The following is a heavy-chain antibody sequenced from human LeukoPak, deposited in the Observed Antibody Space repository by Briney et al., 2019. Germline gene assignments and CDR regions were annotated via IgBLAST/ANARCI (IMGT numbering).Heavy chain of an antibody. CDR3: AKDALDTASLSPFDY. CDR1: GFTFSSYG. Sequence: GGSLRLSCAASGFTFSSYGMHWVRQAPGKGLEWVAVISYDGSNKYCADSVKGRFTISRDNSKNTLYLQMNSLRGEDTAVYYCAKDALDTASLSPFDYWGQGTLVSVSS. D-gene: IGHD5-18*01. J-gene: IGHJ4*02. CDR2: ISYDGSNK. V-gene: IGHV3-30*18.